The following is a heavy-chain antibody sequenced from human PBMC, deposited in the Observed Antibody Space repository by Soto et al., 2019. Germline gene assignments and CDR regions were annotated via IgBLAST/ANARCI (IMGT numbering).Heavy chain of an antibody. CDR3: ARVGGSSPLRY. Sequence: SETLSLTCTVSGGSLLGYYWSWIRQPAGKGLEWIGYVYDNGRPYYSPSLKSRVTISAYTSKNQISLKLTSATAADPAVYYCARVGGSSPLRYWGRGTLVTVSS. CDR1: GGSLLGYY. CDR2: VYDNGRP. V-gene: IGHV4-59*01. D-gene: IGHD3-16*01. J-gene: IGHJ4*02.